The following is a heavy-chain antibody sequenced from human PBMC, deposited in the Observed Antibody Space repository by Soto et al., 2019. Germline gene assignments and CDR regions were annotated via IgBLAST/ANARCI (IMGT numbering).Heavy chain of an antibody. V-gene: IGHV3-21*01. CDR1: GYIYSYYS. J-gene: IGHJ3*01. D-gene: IGHD4-17*01. CDR3: ARENVEGDYDDHHAFDL. CDR2: ISSSSSYI. Sequence: EVQLVESGGGLVKPGGSLRLSCAASGYIYSYYSMNWVRQAPGKGLEWVSSISSSSSYIYYADSVKGRFTISRDNVKKSLYLQMNSLRAEDTAVYYCARENVEGDYDDHHAFDLWGQGTMVSVSS.